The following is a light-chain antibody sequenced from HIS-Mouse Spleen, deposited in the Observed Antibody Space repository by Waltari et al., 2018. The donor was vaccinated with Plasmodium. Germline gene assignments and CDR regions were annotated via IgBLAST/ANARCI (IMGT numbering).Light chain of an antibody. V-gene: IGLV3-10*01. CDR3: YSTDSSGNHRV. CDR2: EDR. J-gene: IGLJ3*02. CDR1: ALPKKS. Sequence: SYELTQPPSVSVSPGQTARITCSGDALPKKSDYWYQQKSGQAPVLGIYEDRKRPSGIPERFSGSSSGTMATLTISGAQVEDEADYYCYSTDSSGNHRVFGGGTKLTVL.